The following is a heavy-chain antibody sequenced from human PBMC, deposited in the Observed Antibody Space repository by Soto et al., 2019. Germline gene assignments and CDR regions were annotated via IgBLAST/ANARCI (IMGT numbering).Heavy chain of an antibody. V-gene: IGHV4-59*08. CDR1: GGSISSYY. CDR2: IYYSGST. CDR3: ARQADDFWGGYYPAYYFDY. J-gene: IGHJ4*02. Sequence: QVQLQESGPGLVKPSETLSLTCTVSGGSISSYYWSWIRQPPGKGLEWIGYIYYSGSTNYNPSLKSRVTISVDTSKNQFSLKLSSVTAADTAVYYCARQADDFWGGYYPAYYFDYWGQGTLVTVSS. D-gene: IGHD3-3*01.